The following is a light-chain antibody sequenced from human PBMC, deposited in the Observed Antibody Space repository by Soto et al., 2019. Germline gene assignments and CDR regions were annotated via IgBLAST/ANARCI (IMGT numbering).Light chain of an antibody. Sequence: EIVLTQSPGTLSLSPGERATLSCRASQSVSSSYLAWYQQKPGQAPRLLIYGASSRATGIPDRFSGSGSGTDFTRTISRLEPEDFAVYYCQQYGSSPPQTFGQGTKVEIK. CDR1: QSVSSSY. CDR2: GAS. V-gene: IGKV3-20*01. CDR3: QQYGSSPPQT. J-gene: IGKJ1*01.